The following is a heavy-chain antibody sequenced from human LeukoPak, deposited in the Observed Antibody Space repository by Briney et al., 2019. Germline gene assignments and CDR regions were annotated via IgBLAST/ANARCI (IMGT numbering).Heavy chain of an antibody. Sequence: TGGSLRLSCAASGFTFGSYAMSWVRQAPGKGLEWVSGISGSGSTTFYADSVQGRFTISRDNPKNTLYVQMSSLRAEDTAVYYCARDKSGYDYYGQFYFDYWGQGILVTVSS. CDR1: GFTFGSYA. CDR2: ISGSGSTT. V-gene: IGHV3-23*01. D-gene: IGHD5-12*01. J-gene: IGHJ4*02. CDR3: ARDKSGYDYYGQFYFDY.